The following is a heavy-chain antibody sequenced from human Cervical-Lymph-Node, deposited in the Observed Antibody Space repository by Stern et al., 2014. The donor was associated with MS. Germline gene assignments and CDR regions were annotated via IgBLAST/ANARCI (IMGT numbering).Heavy chain of an antibody. Sequence: EVQLVQSGAEVKKPGESLKVSCTPSGYSFTIYYIAWVRQMPGQGLVWMGVIYPYYSDTTYSPSFQGQVTISAAKSITTAYLQWSSLRASDTAMYYCARHVQGFDYWGQGTLVTVSS. CDR3: ARHVQGFDY. CDR1: GYSFTIYY. V-gene: IGHV5-51*01. CDR2: IYPYYSDT. J-gene: IGHJ4*02.